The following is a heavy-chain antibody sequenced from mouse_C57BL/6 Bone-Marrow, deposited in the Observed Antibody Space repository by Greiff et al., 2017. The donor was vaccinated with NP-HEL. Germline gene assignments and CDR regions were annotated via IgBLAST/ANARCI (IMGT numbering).Heavy chain of an antibody. V-gene: IGHV3-6*01. CDR3: ARDPSYYYGSSYGFAY. Sequence: DVQLQESGPGLVKPSPSLTLSCSVTGYSITSGYYWYWIRQPPGNKLEWVGIISYDGSNNYNPSLKSRITITRDTSKNQFFLKSNSVTTEDTATYYGARDPSYYYGSSYGFAYWGQGTLVTVSA. J-gene: IGHJ3*01. CDR2: ISYDGSN. CDR1: GYSITSGYY. D-gene: IGHD1-1*01.